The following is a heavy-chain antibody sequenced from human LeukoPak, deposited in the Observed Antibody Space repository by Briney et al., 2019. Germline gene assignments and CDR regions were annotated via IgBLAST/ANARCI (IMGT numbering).Heavy chain of an antibody. CDR1: GYSFTTYG. V-gene: IGHV1-18*01. CDR2: ISAYNGNT. CDR3: ARDMMAARPNWFDP. J-gene: IGHJ5*02. D-gene: IGHD6-6*01. Sequence: GASVKVSCKASGYSFTTYGISWVRQAPGQGLEWMGWISAYNGNTNYAQKLQGRVTMTTDTSTSTAYMELRSLRYADTAVYYCARDMMAARPNWFDPWGQGTLVTVSS.